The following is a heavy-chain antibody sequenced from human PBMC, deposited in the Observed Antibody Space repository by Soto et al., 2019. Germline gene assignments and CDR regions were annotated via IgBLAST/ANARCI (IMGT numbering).Heavy chain of an antibody. J-gene: IGHJ1*01. CDR2: ISGSGGST. V-gene: IGHV3-23*01. CDR1: GFTFRNYV. Sequence: EVQLLESGGGLVQPGGSLRLSCAASGFTFRNYVMSWVLQAPGKGLEWVASISGSGGSTYYADSLKGRFTISRDNNQNALYLQLNSLRVEDTDVYYCAQATSGSYYSAEYFLHWGQGTLVAVSS. CDR3: AQATSGSYYSAEYFLH. D-gene: IGHD1-26*01.